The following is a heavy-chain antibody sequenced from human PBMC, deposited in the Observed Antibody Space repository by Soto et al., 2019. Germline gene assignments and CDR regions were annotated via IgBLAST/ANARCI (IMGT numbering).Heavy chain of an antibody. J-gene: IGHJ6*02. CDR2: IIPIFGTA. Sequence: QVQLVQSGAEVKKPGSSVKVSCKASGGTFSSYAISWVRQAPGQGLEWMGGIIPIFGTATYAQKFQCRVTITADETTSSAYMELSSLRSEDTAVYYCARRTLVATSDYYYYYGMDFWGQGTTVTVSS. D-gene: IGHD5-12*01. V-gene: IGHV1-69*01. CDR3: ARRTLVATSDYYYYYGMDF. CDR1: GGTFSSYA.